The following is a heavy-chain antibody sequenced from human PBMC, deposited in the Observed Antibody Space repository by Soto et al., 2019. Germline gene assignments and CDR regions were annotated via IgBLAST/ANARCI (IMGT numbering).Heavy chain of an antibody. V-gene: IGHV2-5*02. CDR1: GFSLTTGGMG. Sequence: QITLKESGPTLVKPTQTLTLTCTFSGFSLTTGGMGVAWIRQPPGKALEWLALMYWDDDKRHSPSLKSRLTITKDTSKTQVVLTVTHMEAVDTATYYCASSPRYYSDSRRQKAGAFDIWGPGTLVTFSS. J-gene: IGHJ3*02. D-gene: IGHD3-22*01. CDR2: MYWDDDK. CDR3: ASSPRYYSDSRRQKAGAFDI.